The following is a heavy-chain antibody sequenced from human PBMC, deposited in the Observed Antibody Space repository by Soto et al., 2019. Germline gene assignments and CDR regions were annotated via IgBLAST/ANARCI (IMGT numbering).Heavy chain of an antibody. CDR2: INPSGGST. CDR3: ARDLSYYDFWSGYYWFDP. CDR1: GYTFTSYY. Sequence: GASVKVSCKASGYTFTSYYMHWVRQAPGQGLEWMGIINPSGGSTSYAQKFRGRVTMTRDTSTSTVYMELSSLRSEDTAVYYCARDLSYYDFWSGYYWFDPWGQGTLVTVSS. V-gene: IGHV1-46*01. J-gene: IGHJ5*02. D-gene: IGHD3-3*01.